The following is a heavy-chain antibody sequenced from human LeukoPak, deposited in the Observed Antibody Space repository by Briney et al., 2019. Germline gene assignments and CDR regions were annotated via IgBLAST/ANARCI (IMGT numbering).Heavy chain of an antibody. Sequence: GGSLRLSCAASGFTFSSYGMHWVRQAPGKGLEWVAVIWYDGSNKYYADSVKGRFTISRDNSKNTLYLQMNSLRAEDTAVYYCATAPYYYGSGSYPYYYYGMDVWGQGTMVTVSS. CDR2: IWYDGSNK. J-gene: IGHJ6*02. CDR3: ATAPYYYGSGSYPYYYYGMDV. D-gene: IGHD3-10*01. V-gene: IGHV3-33*01. CDR1: GFTFSSYG.